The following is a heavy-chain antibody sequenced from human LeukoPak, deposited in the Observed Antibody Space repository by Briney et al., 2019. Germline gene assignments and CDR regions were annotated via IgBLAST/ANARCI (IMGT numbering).Heavy chain of an antibody. CDR1: GGTFSSYA. Sequence: SVKVSCKASGGTFSSYAISWVRQAPGQGLEWMGRIIPIFGTANYAQKFQGRVTITTDESTSTAYMKLSSLRSEDTAVYYCARDSAHYYDSSAIDYWGQGTLVTVSS. J-gene: IGHJ4*02. V-gene: IGHV1-69*05. CDR3: ARDSAHYYDSSAIDY. D-gene: IGHD3-22*01. CDR2: IIPIFGTA.